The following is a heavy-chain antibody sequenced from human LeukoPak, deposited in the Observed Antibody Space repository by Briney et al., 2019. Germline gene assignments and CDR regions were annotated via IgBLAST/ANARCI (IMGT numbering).Heavy chain of an antibody. CDR3: ARGPRGSSWYIPLYYYYYMDV. Sequence: ASVKVSCKASGYTFTSYAISWVRQAPGQGLEWMGWISADNGNTDYAQKFQGRVTMTRNTSISTAYMELSSLRSEDTAVYYCARGPRGSSWYIPLYYYYYMDVWGKGTTVTISS. CDR1: GYTFTSYA. D-gene: IGHD6-13*01. V-gene: IGHV1-8*01. CDR2: ISADNGNT. J-gene: IGHJ6*03.